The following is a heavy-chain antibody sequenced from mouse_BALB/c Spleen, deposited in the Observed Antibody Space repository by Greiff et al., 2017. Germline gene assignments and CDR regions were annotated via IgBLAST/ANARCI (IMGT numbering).Heavy chain of an antibody. Sequence: QVQLQQSGAELVKPGASVKLSCKASGYTFTSYYMYWVKQRPGQGLEWIGEINPSNGGTNFNEKFKSKATLTVDKSSSTAYMQLSSLTSEDSAVYYCTRSSRYWYFDVWGAGTTVTVSS. CDR1: GYTFTSYY. V-gene: IGHV1S81*02. CDR3: TRSSRYWYFDV. CDR2: INPSNGGT. J-gene: IGHJ1*01. D-gene: IGHD1-1*01.